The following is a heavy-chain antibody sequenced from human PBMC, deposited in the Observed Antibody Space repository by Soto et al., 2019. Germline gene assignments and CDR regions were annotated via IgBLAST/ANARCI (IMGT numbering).Heavy chain of an antibody. CDR3: ARALIVVVPAAIQYWFDP. J-gene: IGHJ5*02. D-gene: IGHD2-2*02. CDR1: GYTFTGYY. Sequence: AAVKVSCKASGYTFTGYYMHWVRQAPGQGLEWMGWINPNSGGTNYAQKFQGRVTMTRDTSISTAYMELSRLRSDDTAVYYCARALIVVVPAAIQYWFDPWGQGTLVTVSS. V-gene: IGHV1-2*02. CDR2: INPNSGGT.